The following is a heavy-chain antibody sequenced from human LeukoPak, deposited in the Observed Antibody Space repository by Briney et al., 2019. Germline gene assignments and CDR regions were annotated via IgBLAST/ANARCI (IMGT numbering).Heavy chain of an antibody. V-gene: IGHV5-51*01. CDR1: GSSFTSYW. CDR2: IYPGDSDT. Sequence: GESLKISCQGSGSSFTSYWIGWARQLPGKGLEWMGIIYPGDSDTRYSPSFQGQVTISADKSISTAYLQWSSLKASDTAMYYCARPYYDILTGYWIAFDIWGQGTMVTVSS. J-gene: IGHJ3*02. CDR3: ARPYYDILTGYWIAFDI. D-gene: IGHD3-9*01.